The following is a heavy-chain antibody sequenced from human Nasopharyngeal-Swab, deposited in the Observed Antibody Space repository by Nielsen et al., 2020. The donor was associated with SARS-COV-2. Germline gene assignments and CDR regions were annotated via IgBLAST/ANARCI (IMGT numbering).Heavy chain of an antibody. J-gene: IGHJ4*02. Sequence: ESLKISCTVSGYSISSGYYWGWIRQPPGKGLEWIGSIYHSGSTYYNPSLKSRVTISVDTSKNQFSLNLNSVTAADTAVYYCARLPYSDNYHLDYWGQGTLVTVSS. D-gene: IGHD1-26*01. CDR3: ARLPYSDNYHLDY. CDR1: GYSISSGYY. CDR2: IYHSGST. V-gene: IGHV4-38-2*02.